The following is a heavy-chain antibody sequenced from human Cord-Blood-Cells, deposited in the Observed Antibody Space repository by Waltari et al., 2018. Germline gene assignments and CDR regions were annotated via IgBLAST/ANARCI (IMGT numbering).Heavy chain of an antibody. CDR3: ARVLRSSSSWYFDL. Sequence: QVQLQQWGAGLLKPSETLSLTCAVYGGSSRGYYWSWIRQPPGKGREWLGEINHSGSTNYNPSLKSRVTISVDTSKNQFSLKLSSVTAADTAVYYCARVLRSSSSWYFDLWGRGTLVTVSS. D-gene: IGHD6-6*01. V-gene: IGHV4-34*01. CDR2: INHSGST. J-gene: IGHJ2*01. CDR1: GGSSRGYY.